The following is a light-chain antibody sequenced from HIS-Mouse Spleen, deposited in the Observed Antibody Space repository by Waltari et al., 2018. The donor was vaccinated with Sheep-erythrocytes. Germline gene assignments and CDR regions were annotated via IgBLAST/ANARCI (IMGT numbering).Light chain of an antibody. J-gene: IGLJ1*01. CDR3: CSYAGSYNHV. CDR1: SRDAGGYNY. Sequence: QSALPQPASVSGSPGQSTTLSCTATSRDAGGYNYVSRYQQHPGNAPKLMIYEVSNRPSGVSNRFSGSKSGNTASLTISGLQAEDEADYYCCSYAGSYNHVFATGTKVTVL. CDR2: EVS. V-gene: IGLV2-14*01.